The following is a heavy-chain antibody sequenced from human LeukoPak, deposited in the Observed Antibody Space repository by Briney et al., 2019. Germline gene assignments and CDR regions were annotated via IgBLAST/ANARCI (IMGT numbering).Heavy chain of an antibody. CDR3: ARAYYDISIGYYYYGMDV. J-gene: IGHJ6*04. Sequence: GSLRLFCAASGFTFSSYWMHWVRQAPGKGLVWVSRINSDGSNTSYADSVKGRFTISRDNAKNTLYLQMNSLRAEDTAVYYCARAYYDISIGYYYYGMDVWGKGPTVTVSS. CDR1: GFTFSSYW. CDR2: INSDGSNT. V-gene: IGHV3-74*01. D-gene: IGHD3-9*01.